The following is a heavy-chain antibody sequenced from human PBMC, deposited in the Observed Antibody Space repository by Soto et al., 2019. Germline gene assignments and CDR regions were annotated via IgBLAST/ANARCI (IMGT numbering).Heavy chain of an antibody. CDR1: GYTFTSYG. V-gene: IGHV1-18*01. CDR2: ISAYNGNT. D-gene: IGHD5-12*01. Sequence: ASVKVSCKASGYTFTSYGISWVRQAPGQGLEWMGWISAYNGNTNYAQKLQGRVTMTTDTSTSTAYMELRSLRSDDTAVYYCARDDVDIVATTKSSQFDYWGQGTLVTAPQ. J-gene: IGHJ4*02. CDR3: ARDDVDIVATTKSSQFDY.